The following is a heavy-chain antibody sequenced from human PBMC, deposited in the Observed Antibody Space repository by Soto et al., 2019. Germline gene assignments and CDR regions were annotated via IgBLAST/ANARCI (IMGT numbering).Heavy chain of an antibody. Sequence: ASVKVSCKASGYTFTSYDIYWVRQATGQGLEWMGWMNPNTGNSGYAQKFQGRVTMTSDTSISTAHMELSSLRSEDTAVYYCARRAETNGWNGFGADKYYFDFWGQGTLVTV. V-gene: IGHV1-8*01. CDR1: GYTFTSYD. CDR3: ARRAETNGWNGFGADKYYFDF. J-gene: IGHJ4*02. D-gene: IGHD1-1*01. CDR2: MNPNTGNS.